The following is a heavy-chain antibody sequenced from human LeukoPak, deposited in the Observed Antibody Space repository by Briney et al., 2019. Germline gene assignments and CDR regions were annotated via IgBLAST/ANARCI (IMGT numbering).Heavy chain of an antibody. CDR3: ASTRSSSLVRSFST. J-gene: IGHJ5*02. V-gene: IGHV4-39*01. D-gene: IGHD6-6*01. CDR2: IYYSGST. Sequence: SETLSLTCTVSGGSISSSSYYWGWIRQPPGKGLEWIGSIYYSGSTYYNPSLKSRVTISVDTSKNQFSLKLSSVTAADTAVYYCASTRSSSLVRSFSTWGQGTLVTVSS. CDR1: GGSISSSSYY.